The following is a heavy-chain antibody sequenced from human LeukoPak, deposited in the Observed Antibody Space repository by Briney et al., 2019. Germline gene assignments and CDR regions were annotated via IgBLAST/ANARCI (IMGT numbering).Heavy chain of an antibody. CDR2: IYYSGST. Sequence: PSETLSLTCAVYGGSFSGYYWSWIRQPPGKGLEWIGYIYYSGSTNYNPSLKSRVTISVDTSKNQFSLKLSSVTAADTAVYYCARGGDRAFDIWGQGTMVTVSS. D-gene: IGHD2-21*01. CDR3: ARGGDRAFDI. V-gene: IGHV4-59*01. CDR1: GGSFSGYY. J-gene: IGHJ3*02.